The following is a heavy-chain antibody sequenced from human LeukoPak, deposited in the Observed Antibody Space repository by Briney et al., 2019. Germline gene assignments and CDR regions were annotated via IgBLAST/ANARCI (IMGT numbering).Heavy chain of an antibody. J-gene: IGHJ4*02. Sequence: GESLKISCKGSAYSFSNYWIAWVRQMPGKGLEWMGIIYPGDSDTKYSPSFQGQVTISADKSISTASLQWSSLKASDTAMYYCARSDYYNREVAFDHWSQGTLVTVSS. V-gene: IGHV5-51*01. D-gene: IGHD3-22*01. CDR3: ARSDYYNREVAFDH. CDR2: IYPGDSDT. CDR1: AYSFSNYW.